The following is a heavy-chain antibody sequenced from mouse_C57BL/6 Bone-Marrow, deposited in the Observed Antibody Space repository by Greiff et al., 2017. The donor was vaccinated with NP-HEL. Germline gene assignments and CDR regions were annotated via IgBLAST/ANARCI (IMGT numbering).Heavy chain of an antibody. Sequence: EVHLVESGGDLVKPGGSLKLSCAASGFTFSSYGMSWVRQTPDKRLEWVATISSGGSYTYYPDSVKGRFTISRDNAKNTLYLQMSSLKSEDTAMYYCARGVVTDYYAMDYWGQGTSVTVSS. CDR1: GFTFSSYG. D-gene: IGHD2-5*01. CDR2: ISSGGSYT. CDR3: ARGVVTDYYAMDY. V-gene: IGHV5-6*01. J-gene: IGHJ4*01.